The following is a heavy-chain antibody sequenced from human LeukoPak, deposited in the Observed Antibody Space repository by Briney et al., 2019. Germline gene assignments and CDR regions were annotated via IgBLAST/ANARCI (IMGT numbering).Heavy chain of an antibody. V-gene: IGHV4-59*01. CDR1: GGSISSYY. CDR2: IYYSGST. D-gene: IGHD6-13*01. J-gene: IGHJ6*03. CDR3: ARERGSSSWYGYYYYYMDV. Sequence: PSETLSLTCTVSGGSISSYYWSWIRQPPGKGLEWIGYIYYSGSTNYNPSLKSRVTISVDTSKNQFSLKLSSVTAADTAVYYCARERGSSSWYGYYYYYMDVWGKGTMVTVSS.